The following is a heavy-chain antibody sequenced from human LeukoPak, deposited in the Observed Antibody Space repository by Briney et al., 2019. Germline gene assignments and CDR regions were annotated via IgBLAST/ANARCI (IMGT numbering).Heavy chain of an antibody. CDR2: IYYSGST. CDR1: GGSISSYY. Sequence: SETLSLTCTVSGGSISSYYWSWIRQPPGKGLEWIGYIYYSGSTNYNPSLKSRVTISVDTSKNQFSLKLSSVTAADTAVYYCARTDISITIFGVVIPYYFDYWGQGTLVTVSS. D-gene: IGHD3-3*01. J-gene: IGHJ4*02. V-gene: IGHV4-59*01. CDR3: ARTDISITIFGVVIPYYFDY.